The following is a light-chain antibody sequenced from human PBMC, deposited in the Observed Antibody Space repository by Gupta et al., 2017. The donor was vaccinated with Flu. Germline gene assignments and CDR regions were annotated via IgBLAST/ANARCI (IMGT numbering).Light chain of an antibody. Sequence: TSSDIGSYNYDSWHQEPPGNAPQLLIDGNTQPPGVAANRFAGSKAGDAASLTIARHQDEDEADYYCSSCKSSTTAVFGGGTKLTVL. CDR1: SSDIGSYNY. J-gene: IGLJ2*01. CDR3: SSCKSSTTAV. V-gene: IGLV2-14*01. CDR2: GNT.